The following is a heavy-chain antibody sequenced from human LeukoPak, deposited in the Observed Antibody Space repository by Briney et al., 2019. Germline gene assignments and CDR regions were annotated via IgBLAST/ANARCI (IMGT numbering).Heavy chain of an antibody. CDR1: GGSFSGYY. CDR2: INHSGST. V-gene: IGHV4-34*01. J-gene: IGHJ3*02. CDR3: ARWVYLGAFDI. Sequence: PSETLSLTCAVYGGSFSGYYWSWIRQPPGKGLEWIGEINHSGSTNYNPSLKSRVTISVDRSKNQFSLKLNSVTAADTAVYYCARWVYLGAFDIWGQGTMVTVSS. D-gene: IGHD6-13*01.